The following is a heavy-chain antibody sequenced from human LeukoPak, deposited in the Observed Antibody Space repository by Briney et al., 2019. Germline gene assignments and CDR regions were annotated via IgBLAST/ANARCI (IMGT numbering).Heavy chain of an antibody. D-gene: IGHD4-11*01. CDR1: GGSISSSDCY. CDR3: AREAVTIPSGED. CDR2: IYYSRST. V-gene: IGHV4-39*07. Sequence: PSETLSLTCTVSGGSISSSDCYWGWIRQPPGKGLEWIGSIYYSRSTYHNPSLKSRVTISVDTSKNQFSLKLGSVTAADTAVYDSAREAVTIPSGEDWGQGTLVTVPP. J-gene: IGHJ4*02.